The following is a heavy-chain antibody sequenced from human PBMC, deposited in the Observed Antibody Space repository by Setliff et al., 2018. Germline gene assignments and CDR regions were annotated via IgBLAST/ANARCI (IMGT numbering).Heavy chain of an antibody. V-gene: IGHV4-4*07. Sequence: SETLSLTCTVSGDSISNYYWNWIRQPAGKGLEWIGRIYVTESTKYNPSLKSRVTLSMDTSKNQFSLKLSSVTAADAALYSCAGTPARGTTWLSPFDYWGQGIQVTVSS. CDR2: IYVTEST. J-gene: IGHJ4*02. CDR3: AGTPARGTTWLSPFDY. CDR1: GDSISNYY. D-gene: IGHD3-9*01.